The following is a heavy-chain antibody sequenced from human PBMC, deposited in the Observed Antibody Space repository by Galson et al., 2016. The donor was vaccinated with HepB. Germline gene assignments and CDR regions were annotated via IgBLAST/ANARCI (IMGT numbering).Heavy chain of an antibody. Sequence: TLSLTCTVSGGSINNGGYYWNWIRQHPVKGLEWIGYIYYSGSTYYNPSLKRRVTISVDTSKNQFSLRLTSVTAADTAVYYCARAMVRGVIVGHFQHWGQGTLVTVSS. D-gene: IGHD3-10*01. J-gene: IGHJ1*01. CDR3: ARAMVRGVIVGHFQH. CDR1: GGSINNGGYY. V-gene: IGHV4-31*03. CDR2: IYYSGST.